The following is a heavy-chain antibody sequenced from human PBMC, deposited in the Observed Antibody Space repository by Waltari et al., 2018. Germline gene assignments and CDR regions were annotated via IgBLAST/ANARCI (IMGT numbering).Heavy chain of an antibody. V-gene: IGHV4-4*02. CDR2: VLGSGRT. CDR1: GDSMNYW. J-gene: IGHJ4*02. CDR3: ARDRGRGLYLDT. D-gene: IGHD2-15*01. Sequence: QLQLQESGQGLVKPSGSLSLICAVSGDSMNYWWRWVRQPLGKGLSWIGQVLGSGRTNYNPCFASRVTISLDTSTHQFSLKMTSATAADTALYYWARDRGRGLYLDTWGQGILVTVSP.